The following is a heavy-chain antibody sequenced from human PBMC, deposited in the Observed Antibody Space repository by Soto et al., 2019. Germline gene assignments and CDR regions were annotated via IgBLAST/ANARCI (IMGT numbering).Heavy chain of an antibody. V-gene: IGHV3-9*01. D-gene: IGHD4-17*01. CDR1: GFTFDDYA. CDR2: ITWNSGSR. J-gene: IGHJ3*02. CDR3: AKSKGDLKILKTTVTTFWGPFHI. Sequence: EVQLVESGGGLVQPGRSLRLSCAASGFTFDDYAMHWVRQAPGKGPEWVSGITWNSGSRGYAESVKGRFTISRDNAKNSLYLQMNSLRTEDTALYYCAKSKGDLKILKTTVTTFWGPFHIWGQGTMVTVSS.